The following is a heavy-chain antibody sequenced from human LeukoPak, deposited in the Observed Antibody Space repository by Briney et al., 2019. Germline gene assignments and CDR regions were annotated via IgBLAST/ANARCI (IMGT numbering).Heavy chain of an antibody. CDR2: IYSSGNT. CDR3: ANWDNYYYYMDV. J-gene: IGHJ6*03. V-gene: IGHV4-4*07. CDR1: GVSVSSNY. D-gene: IGHD1-26*01. Sequence: SETLSLTCTVSGVSVSSNYWSWIRQPPGKGLEWIGRIYSSGNTNYNPSLKSRVTMSVDTSKNQFSLKLSSVTAADTAVYYCANWDNYYYYMDVWGKGTTVTVSS.